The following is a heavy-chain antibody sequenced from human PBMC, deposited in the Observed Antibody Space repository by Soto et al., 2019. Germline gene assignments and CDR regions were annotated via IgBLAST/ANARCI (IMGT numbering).Heavy chain of an antibody. Sequence: SETLSLTCTVSGGSISSRSYCWGWIRQPPGKGLEWIGSIYYSGSTYYNPSLKSRVTISVDTSKNQFSLKLSSVTAADTAVYYCARDEYSYGLSYWGQGTLVTVSS. CDR1: GGSISSRSYC. D-gene: IGHD5-18*01. J-gene: IGHJ4*02. CDR3: ARDEYSYGLSY. CDR2: IYYSGST. V-gene: IGHV4-39*02.